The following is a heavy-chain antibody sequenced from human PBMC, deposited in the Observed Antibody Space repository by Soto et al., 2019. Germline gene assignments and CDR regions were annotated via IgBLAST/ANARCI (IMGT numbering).Heavy chain of an antibody. J-gene: IGHJ4*02. D-gene: IGHD6-13*01. CDR3: ARDLVPFWGSSWYGFDY. CDR2: INPNSGGT. V-gene: IGHV1-2*02. CDR1: GYTFTGYY. Sequence: ASVNVSCKPSGYTFTGYYMHWVRQAPGLGIEWMGWINPNSGGTNYAQKFQGRVTKTRDTSISTAYMELSRLRSDDTAVYYCARDLVPFWGSSWYGFDYWGQGTLVTVSS.